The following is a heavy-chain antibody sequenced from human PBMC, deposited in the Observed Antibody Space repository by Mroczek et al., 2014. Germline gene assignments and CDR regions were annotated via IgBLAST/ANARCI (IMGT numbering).Heavy chain of an antibody. D-gene: IGHD3-10*01. CDR3: ARGALLWFGELLDYYYYYMDV. V-gene: IGHV1-8*01. J-gene: IGHJ6*03. CDR2: MNPNSGNT. CDR1: GYTFTSYD. Sequence: QVQLVQSGAEVKKPGASVKVSCKASGYTFTSYDINWVRQATGQGLEWMGWMNPNSGNTGYAQKFQGRVTMTRNTSISTAYMELSSLRSEDTAVYYCARGALLWFGELLDYYYYYMDVWGKGTTVTVSS.